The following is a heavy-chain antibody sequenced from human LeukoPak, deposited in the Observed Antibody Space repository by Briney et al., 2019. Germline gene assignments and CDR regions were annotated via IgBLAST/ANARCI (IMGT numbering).Heavy chain of an antibody. V-gene: IGHV1-8*01. J-gene: IGHJ4*02. CDR1: GYTFTSYD. Sequence: ASVKVSCKASGYTFTSYDINWVRQATGQGLEWMGWMNPNSGNTGYAQKFQGRVTMTRNTSISTAYMELSSLRSEDTAVYYCARGLRIRDGYKPTYVFDYWGQGTLVTVSS. CDR2: MNPNSGNT. D-gene: IGHD5-24*01. CDR3: ARGLRIRDGYKPTYVFDY.